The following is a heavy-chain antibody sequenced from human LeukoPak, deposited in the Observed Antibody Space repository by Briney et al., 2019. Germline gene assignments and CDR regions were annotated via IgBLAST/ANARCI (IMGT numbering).Heavy chain of an antibody. Sequence: ASVKVSCKASGGTFSSYAISWVRQAPGQGLEWMGRIIPIFGTANYAQKFQGRVTITADKSTSTAYMELSSLRSEDTAVYYCARDYRASSIVVVPAASYNWFDPWGQGTLVTVSS. D-gene: IGHD2-2*01. CDR3: ARDYRASSIVVVPAASYNWFDP. CDR1: GGTFSSYA. V-gene: IGHV1-69*06. J-gene: IGHJ5*02. CDR2: IIPIFGTA.